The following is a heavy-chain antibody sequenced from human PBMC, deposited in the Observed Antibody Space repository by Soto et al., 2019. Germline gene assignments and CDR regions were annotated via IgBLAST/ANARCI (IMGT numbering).Heavy chain of an antibody. Sequence: SETLSLTCTVSGGSISSGGYYWSWIRQHPGKGLEWIGYIYYSGSTYYNPSLKSRVTISVDTSKNQFSLKLSSVTAADTAVYYCARDWFRPPGYYYYGMDVWGQGTTVTVSS. CDR1: GGSISSGGYY. V-gene: IGHV4-31*03. D-gene: IGHD3-10*01. J-gene: IGHJ6*02. CDR2: IYYSGST. CDR3: ARDWFRPPGYYYYGMDV.